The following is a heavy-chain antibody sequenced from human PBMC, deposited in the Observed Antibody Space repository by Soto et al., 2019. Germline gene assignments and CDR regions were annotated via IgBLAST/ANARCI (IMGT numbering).Heavy chain of an antibody. CDR2: IYWDDDK. CDR3: APFTSNWFDP. V-gene: IGHV2-5*02. CDR1: GFSLSTSGVG. D-gene: IGHD3-3*01. J-gene: IGHJ5*02. Sequence: QITLKESGPTLVKHTQTLTLTCTFSGFSLSTSGVGVGWIRQPPGKALEWLALIYWDDDKRYSPSLKTRLTITKDTSKNQVVFTMTNMDLVDTASYYCAPFTSNWFDPWGQGTLVTVSS.